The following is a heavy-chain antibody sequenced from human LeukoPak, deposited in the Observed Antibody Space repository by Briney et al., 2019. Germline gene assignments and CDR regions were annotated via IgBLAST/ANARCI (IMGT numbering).Heavy chain of an antibody. CDR3: ARDRETGYSSGTLDY. CDR1: GFTFSSYA. D-gene: IGHD6-19*01. CDR2: IWYDGSNK. V-gene: IGHV3-33*08. Sequence: GGSLRLSCAASGFTFSSYAMHWVRQAPGKGLEWVAVIWYDGSNKYYADSVKGRFTISRDNSKNTLYLQMNSLRAEDAAVYYCARDRETGYSSGTLDYWGQGTLVTVSS. J-gene: IGHJ4*02.